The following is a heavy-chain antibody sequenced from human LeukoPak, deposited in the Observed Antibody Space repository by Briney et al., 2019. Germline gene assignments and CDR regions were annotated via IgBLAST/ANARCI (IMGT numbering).Heavy chain of an antibody. CDR2: INYSGST. D-gene: IGHD1-1*01. J-gene: IGHJ5*02. CDR3: ARQTGIAELERRFPGWSDP. V-gene: IGHV4-39*01. CDR1: GGSISSSSYY. Sequence: PSETLSLTCTVSGGSISSSSYYWGWIRQPPGKGLEWIGSINYSGSTYYNPSLKSRVTISVDTSKNQFSLKLSSVTAADTAVYYCARQTGIAELERRFPGWSDPWGQGTLVTVSS.